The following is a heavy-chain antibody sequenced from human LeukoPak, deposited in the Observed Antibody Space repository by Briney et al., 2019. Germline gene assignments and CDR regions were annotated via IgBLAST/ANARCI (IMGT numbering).Heavy chain of an antibody. V-gene: IGHV3-30*02. Sequence: GGSLRLSCAASGFTFSSYGMHWVRQAPGKGLEWVAFIRYDGSNKYYADSVKGRFTISRDNSKNTLYLQMNSLRAEDTAVHYCAKSSDSSGYYPYYFDYWGQGTLVTVSS. CDR3: AKSSDSSGYYPYYFDY. D-gene: IGHD3-22*01. J-gene: IGHJ4*02. CDR2: IRYDGSNK. CDR1: GFTFSSYG.